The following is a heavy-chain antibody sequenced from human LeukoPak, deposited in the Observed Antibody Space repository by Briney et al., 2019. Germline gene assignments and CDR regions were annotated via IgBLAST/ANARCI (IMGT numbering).Heavy chain of an antibody. Sequence: SETLSLTCTVSGGSISSGSYYWIWIRQPAGKGLEWIGRIYTSGSTNYNPSLKSRVTISVDTSKNQFSLKLSSVTAADTAVYYCARVRGYCSSTSCYEGGTGYYYYYMDVWGKGTTVTISS. CDR2: IYTSGST. CDR3: ARVRGYCSSTSCYEGGTGYYYYYMDV. D-gene: IGHD2-2*01. J-gene: IGHJ6*03. V-gene: IGHV4-61*02. CDR1: GGSISSGSYY.